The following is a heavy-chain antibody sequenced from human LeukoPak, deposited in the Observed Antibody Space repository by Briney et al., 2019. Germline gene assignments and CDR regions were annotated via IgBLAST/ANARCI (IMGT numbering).Heavy chain of an antibody. D-gene: IGHD4-17*01. J-gene: IGHJ6*02. CDR2: ISSSGSTI. V-gene: IGHV3-48*03. CDR3: ARPETTVTSNYYYYGMDV. Sequence: GGSLRLSCAASGLTFSSYEMNWVRKAPGKGLEWVSYISSSGSTIYYADSVKGRFTISRDNAKNSLYLQMNSLRAEDTAVYYCARPETTVTSNYYYYGMDVWGQGTTVTVSS. CDR1: GLTFSSYE.